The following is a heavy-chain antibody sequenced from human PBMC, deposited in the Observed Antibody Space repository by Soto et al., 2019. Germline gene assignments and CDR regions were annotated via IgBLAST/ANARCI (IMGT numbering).Heavy chain of an antibody. Sequence: QLQLQESGSGLVKPSQTLSLTCAVSGGSISSGGYSWSWIRQPPGKGLEWIGYIYHSGSTYYNPSLQSRVTISVDRSKNQFSLKRSSVTAADTAVYYCASAGGLGAVAADYWGQGTLVTVSS. CDR1: GGSISSGGYS. CDR2: IYHSGST. V-gene: IGHV4-30-2*01. CDR3: ASAGGLGAVAADY. J-gene: IGHJ4*02. D-gene: IGHD6-19*01.